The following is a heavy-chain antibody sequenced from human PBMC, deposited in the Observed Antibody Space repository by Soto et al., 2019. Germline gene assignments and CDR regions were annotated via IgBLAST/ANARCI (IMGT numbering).Heavy chain of an antibody. D-gene: IGHD6-13*01. J-gene: IGHJ5*02. CDR2: IYYSGST. CDR1: GGSISSYY. Sequence: ASETLSLTCTVSGGSISSYYWSWIRQPPGKGLEWIGYIYYSGSTNYNPSLKSRVTISVDTSKNQFSLKLSSVTAADTAVYYCAREAYSSSWYGSSPYNWFDPWGQGTLVTVSS. V-gene: IGHV4-59*01. CDR3: AREAYSSSWYGSSPYNWFDP.